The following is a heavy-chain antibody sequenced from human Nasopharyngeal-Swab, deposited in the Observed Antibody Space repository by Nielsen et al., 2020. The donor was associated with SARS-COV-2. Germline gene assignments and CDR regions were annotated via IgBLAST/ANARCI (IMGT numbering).Heavy chain of an antibody. CDR3: ARGTLLNYYGSGSHRLDV. CDR1: GGSISSYY. D-gene: IGHD3-10*01. CDR2: IYYSGST. J-gene: IGHJ6*02. V-gene: IGHV4-59*13. Sequence: GSLRLSCTVSGGSISSYYWSWIRQPPGQGLEWIGYIYYSGSTNYNPSLKSRVTISVDTSKNQFSLKLSSVTAADTAVYYCARGTLLNYYGSGSHRLDVWGQGTTVIVSS.